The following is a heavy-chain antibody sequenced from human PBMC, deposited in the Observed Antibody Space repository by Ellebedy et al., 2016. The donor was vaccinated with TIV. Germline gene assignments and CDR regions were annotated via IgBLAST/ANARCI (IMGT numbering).Heavy chain of an antibody. CDR1: GFTVSSNY. V-gene: IGHV3-53*01. J-gene: IGHJ4*02. Sequence: GESLKISCAASGFTVSSNYMRWVRQAPGKGLEWVSVISSGGSTYYADFVKGRFTISRDNSKNTLYLQMNSLRAEDTAVYYCARDVDSSGYYWPYWGQGTLVTVAS. CDR3: ARDVDSSGYYWPY. D-gene: IGHD3-22*01. CDR2: ISSGGST.